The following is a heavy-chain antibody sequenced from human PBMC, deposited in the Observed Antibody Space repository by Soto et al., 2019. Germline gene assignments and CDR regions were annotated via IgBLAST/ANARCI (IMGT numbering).Heavy chain of an antibody. D-gene: IGHD6-19*01. J-gene: IGHJ6*02. V-gene: IGHV3-23*01. CDR3: AKGAGCLDV. Sequence: PAGSLRLSCAASGFTFSSCAMSCVRQAPAGGLVWVSAISGRGGSTYYADSLEGRFTISRDKSKNTLYLQMNSLRAEDTAVYYCAKGAGCLDVWGQGTTVTVSS. CDR2: ISGRGGST. CDR1: GFTFSSCA.